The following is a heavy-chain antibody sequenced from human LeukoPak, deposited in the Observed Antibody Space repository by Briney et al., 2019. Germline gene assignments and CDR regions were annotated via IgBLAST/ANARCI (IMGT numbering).Heavy chain of an antibody. CDR2: FDPEDGET. D-gene: IGHD1-26*01. J-gene: IGHJ4*02. CDR1: GYTLTELS. Sequence: ASVKVSYKVCGYTLTELSMHCVRQAPGKGLEWMGGFDPEDGETIYAQKFQGRVTMTEDTSTDTAYMELSSLRSEDTAVYYCATDPRIVGAKDLGYWGQGTLVTVSS. V-gene: IGHV1-24*01. CDR3: ATDPRIVGAKDLGY.